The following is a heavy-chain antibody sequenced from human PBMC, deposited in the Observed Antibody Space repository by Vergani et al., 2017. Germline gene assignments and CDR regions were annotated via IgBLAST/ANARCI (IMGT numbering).Heavy chain of an antibody. J-gene: IGHJ5*02. CDR3: ARAYRITSFGVVPWAWFDP. CDR1: GGSISSGGYY. D-gene: IGHD3-3*01. V-gene: IGHV4-31*03. Sequence: QVQLQESGPGLVKPSQTLSLTCTVSGGSISSGGYYWSWIRQHPGKGLEWIGYSYYSGSTYYNPSLKSRVTISVDTSKNQFSLKLSFVTAADTAVYYCARAYRITSFGVVPWAWFDPWGQGTLVTVSS. CDR2: SYYSGST.